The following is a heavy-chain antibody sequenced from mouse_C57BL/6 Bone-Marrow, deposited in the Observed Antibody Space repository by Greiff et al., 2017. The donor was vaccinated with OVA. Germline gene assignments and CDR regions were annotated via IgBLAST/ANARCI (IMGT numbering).Heavy chain of an antibody. CDR3: AREGTAQATIAY. CDR1: GYAFSSYW. J-gene: IGHJ3*01. Sequence: VQLQQSGAELVKPGASVKISCKASGYAFSSYWMNWVKQRPGKGLEWIGQIYPGDGDTNYNGKFKGKATLTADKSSSTAYMQLSSLTSEDSAVYFCAREGTAQATIAYWGQGTLVTVSA. CDR2: IYPGDGDT. V-gene: IGHV1-80*01. D-gene: IGHD3-2*02.